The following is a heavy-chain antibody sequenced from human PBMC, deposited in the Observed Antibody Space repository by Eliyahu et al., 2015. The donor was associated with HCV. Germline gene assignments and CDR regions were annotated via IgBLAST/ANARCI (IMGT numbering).Heavy chain of an antibody. CDR2: IIPNSGGT. Sequence: QVQLVQSGAEVKKPGASVRVSCKASGYTFTDYNTHWVRQAPGQGLEWMGRIIPNSGGTNYAQKFQGRVTMTRDTSISTAYMELSSLRSDDTAVYYCARAHNYGYEYWGQGTLVTVSS. CDR1: GYTFTDYN. V-gene: IGHV1-2*06. CDR3: ARAHNYGYEY. D-gene: IGHD5-18*01. J-gene: IGHJ4*02.